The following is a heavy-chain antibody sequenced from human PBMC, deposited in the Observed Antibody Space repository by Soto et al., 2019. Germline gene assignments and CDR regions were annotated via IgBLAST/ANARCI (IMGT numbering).Heavy chain of an antibody. CDR1: DGSISSYY. J-gene: IGHJ4*02. V-gene: IGHV4-59*01. CDR2: IYYSGST. Sequence: SETLSLTCTVSDGSISSYYCSWIRQPPGKGLEWIGYIYYSGSTNYNPSLKSRVTISVDTSKNQFSLKLSSVTAADTAVYYCARCSDYGGNSLEAHFDYWGQGTLVTVSS. CDR3: ARCSDYGGNSLEAHFDY. D-gene: IGHD4-17*01.